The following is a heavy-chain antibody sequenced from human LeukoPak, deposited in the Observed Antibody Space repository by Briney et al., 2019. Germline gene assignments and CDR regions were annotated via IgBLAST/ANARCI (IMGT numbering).Heavy chain of an antibody. D-gene: IGHD3-22*01. CDR1: GYTFTSYY. Sequence: ASVKVSCKASGYTFTSYYMHWVRQAPGQGLEWMGIINPSGGSTSYAQKFQGRVTMTRDTSTSTVYMELSSLRSEDTAVYYCARDLITMIVGTYAFDIWGQGTMVTVSS. CDR2: INPSGGST. J-gene: IGHJ3*02. V-gene: IGHV1-46*01. CDR3: ARDLITMIVGTYAFDI.